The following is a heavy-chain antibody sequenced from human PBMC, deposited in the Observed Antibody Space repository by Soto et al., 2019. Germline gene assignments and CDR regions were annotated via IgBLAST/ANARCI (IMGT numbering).Heavy chain of an antibody. CDR3: ARYYYGSGSSGTDAFDI. CDR1: GGSISSGGYS. CDR2: IYHSGST. V-gene: IGHV4-30-2*01. D-gene: IGHD3-10*01. J-gene: IGHJ3*02. Sequence: PSETLSLTCAVSGGSISSGGYSWSWIRRPPGKGLEWIGYIYHSGSTYYNPSLKSRVTISVDRSKNQFSLKLSSVTAADTAVYYCARYYYGSGSSGTDAFDIWGQGTMVTVSS.